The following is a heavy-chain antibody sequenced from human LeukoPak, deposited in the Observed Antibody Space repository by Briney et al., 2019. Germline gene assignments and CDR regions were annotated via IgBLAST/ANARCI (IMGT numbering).Heavy chain of an antibody. CDR1: GFPFSSYG. V-gene: IGHV3-30*03. J-gene: IGHJ4*02. D-gene: IGHD1-26*01. Sequence: GGSLRLSCAASGFPFSSYGMHWVRQAPGKGLEWVAVISYDGSNKYYADSVKGRFTISRDNSKNTLYLQMNNLRVEDTAVYYCARGPQGKSGSPPYYFDYWGQGTLVTVSS. CDR3: ARGPQGKSGSPPYYFDY. CDR2: ISYDGSNK.